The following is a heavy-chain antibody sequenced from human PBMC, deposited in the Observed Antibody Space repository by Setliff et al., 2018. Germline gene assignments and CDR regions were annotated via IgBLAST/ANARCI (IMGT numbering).Heavy chain of an antibody. J-gene: IGHJ4*02. CDR2: INHSGIT. CDR3: ARGGFFGYNADF. CDR1: GGSFSGYY. V-gene: IGHV4-34*01. Sequence: SETLSLTCAVYGGSFSGYYWTWIRQSPGKGLEWIGEINHSGITNYNPSLKSRLTIAVDTSKNEFSLILASVTAADTAVYYCARGGFFGYNADFWGQGALVTVSS. D-gene: IGHD3-3*01.